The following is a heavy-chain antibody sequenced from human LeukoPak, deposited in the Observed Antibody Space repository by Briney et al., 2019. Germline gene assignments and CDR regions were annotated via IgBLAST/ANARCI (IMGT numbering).Heavy chain of an antibody. CDR1: GGSISSYY. CDR2: IYYSGST. D-gene: IGHD1-20*01. CDR3: AREDNWNDYYYYMDV. Sequence: PSETLSLTCTVSGGSISSYYWSWIRQPPGKGLEWIGYIYYSGSTNYNPSLKGRVTISVDTSKNQFSLKLSSVTAADTAVYYCAREDNWNDYYYYMDVWGKGTTVTVSS. V-gene: IGHV4-59*01. J-gene: IGHJ6*03.